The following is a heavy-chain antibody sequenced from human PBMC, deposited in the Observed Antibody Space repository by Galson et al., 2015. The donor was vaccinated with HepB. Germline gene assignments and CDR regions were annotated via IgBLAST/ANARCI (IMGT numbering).Heavy chain of an antibody. CDR1: GYTFTSYA. V-gene: IGHV1-3*01. CDR2: INAGNGNT. D-gene: IGHD3-9*01. Sequence: SVKVSCKASGYTFTSYAMHWVRQAPGQRLEWMGWINAGNGNTKYSQKFQGRVTITRDTSASTAYMELSSLRSEDTAVYYCARDLVLRYFDWLDYYYYGMDVWGQGTTVTVSS. J-gene: IGHJ6*02. CDR3: ARDLVLRYFDWLDYYYYGMDV.